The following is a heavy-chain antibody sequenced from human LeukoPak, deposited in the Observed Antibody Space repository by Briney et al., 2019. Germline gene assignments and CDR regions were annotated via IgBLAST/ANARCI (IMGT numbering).Heavy chain of an antibody. D-gene: IGHD3/OR15-3a*01. V-gene: IGHV1-2*02. J-gene: IGHJ4*02. CDR2: INPNSGGT. CDR3: ARDPLGIGLPDYLFDY. Sequence: ASVKVSCKASGYTFTGYYMHWVRQAPGQGLEWMGWINPNSGGTNYAQKFQGRVTMTRDTSISTAYMELSRLRSDDTAVYYCARDPLGIGLPDYLFDYWGQGTLVTVSS. CDR1: GYTFTGYY.